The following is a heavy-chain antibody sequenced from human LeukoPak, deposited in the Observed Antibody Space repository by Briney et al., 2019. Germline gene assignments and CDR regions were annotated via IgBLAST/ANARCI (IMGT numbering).Heavy chain of an antibody. CDR1: GGSISYYY. CDR2: IYYSGTT. CDR3: AREDPQTTVPEGMDV. V-gene: IGHV4-59*01. Sequence: SETLSLTYTVSGGSISYYYWSWIRQSPGKGLEWIGYIYYSGTTNYNPSLKSRVTISVDTSKNQFSLQLRSVAAADTAVYYCAREDPQTTVPEGMDVWGQGTTVTVSS. D-gene: IGHD4-17*01. J-gene: IGHJ6*02.